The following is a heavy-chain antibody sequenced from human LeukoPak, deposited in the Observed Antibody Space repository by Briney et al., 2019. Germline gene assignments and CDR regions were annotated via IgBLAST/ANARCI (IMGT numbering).Heavy chain of an antibody. CDR3: ARPYYDSSGYYSLDAFDI. CDR1: GGTFSSYA. Sequence: GASVKVSCKASGGTFSSYAISWVRQAPGQGLEWMAGIIPIFGTANYAQKFQGRVTITADESTSTAYMELSSLRSEDTAVYYCARPYYDSSGYYSLDAFDIWGQGTMVTVSS. D-gene: IGHD3-22*01. V-gene: IGHV1-69*13. CDR2: IIPIFGTA. J-gene: IGHJ3*02.